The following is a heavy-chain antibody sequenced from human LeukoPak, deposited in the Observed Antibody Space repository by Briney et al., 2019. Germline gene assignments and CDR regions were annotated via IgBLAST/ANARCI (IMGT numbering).Heavy chain of an antibody. Sequence: GSLRLSCAASGFTFSSYSMNWVRQAPGKGLEWVSSISSSSSYIYYADSVKGRFTISRDNAKNSLYLQMSSLRAEDTAVYYCARGYSSGWYPVCYFDYWGQGTLVTVSS. CDR3: ARGYSSGWYPVCYFDY. CDR1: GFTFSSYS. CDR2: ISSSSSYI. J-gene: IGHJ4*02. D-gene: IGHD6-19*01. V-gene: IGHV3-21*01.